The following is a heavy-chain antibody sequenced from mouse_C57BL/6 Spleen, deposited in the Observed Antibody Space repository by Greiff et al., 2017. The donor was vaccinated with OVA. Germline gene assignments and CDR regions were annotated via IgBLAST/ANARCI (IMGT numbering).Heavy chain of an antibody. CDR1: GYAFSSYW. CDR3: ARSGDGLYYAMDY. J-gene: IGHJ4*01. V-gene: IGHV1-80*01. Sequence: VQQQQSGAELVKPGASVKISCKASGYAFSSYWMNWVKQRPGKGLEWIGQIYPGDGDTNYNGKFKGKATLTADKSSSTAYMQLSSLTSEDSAVYFCARSGDGLYYAMDYWGQGTSVTVSS. CDR2: IYPGDGDT. D-gene: IGHD2-3*01.